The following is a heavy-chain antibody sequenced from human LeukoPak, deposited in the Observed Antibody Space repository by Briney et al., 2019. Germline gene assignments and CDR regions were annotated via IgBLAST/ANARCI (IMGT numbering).Heavy chain of an antibody. Sequence: GGSLRLSCAASGFRFSNYWMSWVRQPPGKGLEWLANINQDGSVKYYVDSVKGRFTISRDNAKDSLYLQLNSLRAEDTAVYFCARVGYSSSLMDYWGQGTLVTVSS. J-gene: IGHJ4*02. CDR1: GFRFSNYW. CDR2: INQDGSVK. D-gene: IGHD6-6*01. CDR3: ARVGYSSSLMDY. V-gene: IGHV3-7*01.